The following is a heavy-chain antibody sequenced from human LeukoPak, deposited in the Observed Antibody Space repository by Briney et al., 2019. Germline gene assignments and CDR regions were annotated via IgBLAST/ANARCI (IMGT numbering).Heavy chain of an antibody. D-gene: IGHD6-19*01. CDR2: ISSSGSTI. CDR1: GFTFSDYY. Sequence: GGSLRLSCAASGFTFSDYYMSWIRQAPGKGLEWVSYISSSGSTIYYADSVKGRFTISRGNVKNSLYLQMNSLRAEDTAVYYCARQRGSGWYDYWGQGTLVTVSS. J-gene: IGHJ4*02. CDR3: ARQRGSGWYDY. V-gene: IGHV3-11*01.